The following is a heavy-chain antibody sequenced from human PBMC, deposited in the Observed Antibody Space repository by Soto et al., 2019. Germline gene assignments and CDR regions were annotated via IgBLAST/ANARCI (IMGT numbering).Heavy chain of an antibody. Sequence: QVPLVQSGAEVRKPGASVQVSCKASGYTFTGFAVHWVRQAPGQSLEWMGWLTAGNGNRKYSQNFQGRVAITSDTSATTSYMELSSLRSEDTAVYFCARDGGGRVGATLDDYWGQGTLVTVSS. CDR3: ARDGGGRVGATLDDY. V-gene: IGHV1-3*01. CDR2: LTAGNGNR. J-gene: IGHJ4*02. D-gene: IGHD1-26*01. CDR1: GYTFTGFA.